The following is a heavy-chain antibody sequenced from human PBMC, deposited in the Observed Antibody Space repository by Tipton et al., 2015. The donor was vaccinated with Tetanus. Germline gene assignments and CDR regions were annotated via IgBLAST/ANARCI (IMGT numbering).Heavy chain of an antibody. CDR2: IYFEGST. J-gene: IGHJ2*01. CDR3: ARGGLCVGPACAGISPLLDV. D-gene: IGHD2-15*01. CDR1: GGSISDKKYY. Sequence: SGGSISDKKYYWGWIRQPPGRGLEWIASIYFEGSTYYSPSLKSRVTIAVDRSQNVFSLRLSSVTAADTAVYYCARGGLCVGPACAGISPLLDVWGRGTLVTVSS. V-gene: IGHV4-39*02.